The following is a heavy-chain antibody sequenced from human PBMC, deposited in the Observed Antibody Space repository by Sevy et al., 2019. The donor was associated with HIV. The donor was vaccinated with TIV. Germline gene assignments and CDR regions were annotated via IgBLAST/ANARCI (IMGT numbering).Heavy chain of an antibody. V-gene: IGHV1-8*01. Sequence: ASVKVSCKASGYTLSSYDINWVRQATGQGLEWMGWMNPDSGRRGYAPKFQGRVTMTTNTSIGTAYMGLRSLRSEDSAVYYCARAELDSRTFFYYYGMDVWGQGTTVTVSS. CDR1: GYTLSSYD. CDR3: ARAELDSRTFFYYYGMDV. D-gene: IGHD6-13*01. CDR2: MNPDSGRR. J-gene: IGHJ6*02.